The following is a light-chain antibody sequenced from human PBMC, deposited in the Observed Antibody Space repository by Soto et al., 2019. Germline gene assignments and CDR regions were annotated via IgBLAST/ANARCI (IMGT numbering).Light chain of an antibody. CDR3: ATWDDSLNGWV. CDR2: SNN. Sequence: QSALTQPPSASGTPGQRVTISCSGSSSNIGSHTVNWYQQLPGTAPKLLIYSNNQRPSGVPDRFSGSKSDTSASLAISGLQSEDEADYYCATWDDSLNGWVFGGGTKLTVL. V-gene: IGLV1-44*01. J-gene: IGLJ3*02. CDR1: SSNIGSHT.